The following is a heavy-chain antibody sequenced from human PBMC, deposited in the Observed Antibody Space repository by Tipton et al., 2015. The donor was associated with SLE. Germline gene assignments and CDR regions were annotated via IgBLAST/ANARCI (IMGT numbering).Heavy chain of an antibody. CDR3: ARGGLYETSAYSVGFDI. Sequence: TLSLTCTVSGDSITSDYWTWIRQPPGKGLEWIGYISYSGRTNYNPSVRSRVSISLDTSKNQFSLKVKSVTTADTAVYYCARGGLYETSAYSVGFDIWGQGTLVTVSP. CDR2: ISYSGRT. CDR1: GDSITSDY. D-gene: IGHD3-22*01. J-gene: IGHJ3*02. V-gene: IGHV4-59*01.